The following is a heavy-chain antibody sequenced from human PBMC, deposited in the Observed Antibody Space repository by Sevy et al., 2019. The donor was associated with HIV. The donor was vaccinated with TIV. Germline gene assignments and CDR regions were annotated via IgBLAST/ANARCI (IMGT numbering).Heavy chain of an antibody. V-gene: IGHV4-59*01. CDR1: GGSISSYY. J-gene: IGHJ6*02. CDR3: ARSSLSYSSGAIYYYYGMDV. Sequence: SETLSLSCTVSGGSISSYYWSWIRLPPGKGLEWIGYLYYSGSTNYNPSLKSRVTISVDTSKNQFSLKLSSVTAADTAVYYCARSSLSYSSGAIYYYYGMDVWGQGTTVTVSS. CDR2: LYYSGST. D-gene: IGHD6-19*01.